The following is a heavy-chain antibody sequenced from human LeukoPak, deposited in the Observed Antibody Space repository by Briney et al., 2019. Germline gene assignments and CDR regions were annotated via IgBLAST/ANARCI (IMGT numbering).Heavy chain of an antibody. V-gene: IGHV4-38-2*02. J-gene: IGHJ4*02. CDR3: ARTKLGMGVDY. Sequence: SESLPLTCTVSVYSISSGYYWGWIRQPPGKGLEWIGSIYHSGSTYYNPSLKSRVTISVDTSKNQFSLKLSSVTAADTAVYYCARTKLGMGVDYCGQGTLVTVSS. CDR2: IYHSGST. CDR1: VYSISSGYY. D-gene: IGHD7-27*01.